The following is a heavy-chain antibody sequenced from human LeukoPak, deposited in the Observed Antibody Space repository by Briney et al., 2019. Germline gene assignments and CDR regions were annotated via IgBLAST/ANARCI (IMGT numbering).Heavy chain of an antibody. CDR2: IIPIFGTA. V-gene: IGHV1-69*06. CDR1: GGTFSSYA. CDR3: ARPTYSSSWHDAFDI. D-gene: IGHD6-13*01. Sequence: SVKLSCKASGGTFSSYAISWVRQAPGQGLEWMGGIIPIFGTANYAQTFQGRVTITADKSTSIAYMELSSLRSEDTAVYCCARPTYSSSWHDAFDIWGQGTMVTVSS. J-gene: IGHJ3*02.